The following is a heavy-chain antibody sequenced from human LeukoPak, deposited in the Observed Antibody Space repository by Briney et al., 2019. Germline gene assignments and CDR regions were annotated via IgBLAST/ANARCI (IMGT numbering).Heavy chain of an antibody. J-gene: IGHJ4*02. CDR1: GGSISSGGYY. V-gene: IGHV4-31*03. Sequence: PSETLSLTCTVSGGSISSGGYYWSWIRQHPGKGLGWIGYIYYSGSTYYNPSLKSRVTISVDTSKNQFSLKLSSVTAADTAVYYCARAIVVVPAAHFDYWGQGTLVTVSS. D-gene: IGHD2-2*01. CDR3: ARAIVVVPAAHFDY. CDR2: IYYSGST.